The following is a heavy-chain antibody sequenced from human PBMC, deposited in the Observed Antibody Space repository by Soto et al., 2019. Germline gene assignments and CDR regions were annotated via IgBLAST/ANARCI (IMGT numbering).Heavy chain of an antibody. V-gene: IGHV1-2*04. D-gene: IGHD3-10*01. CDR3: ASGNMVRGGHYYYGMDV. CDR2: INPNSGGT. J-gene: IGHJ6*02. Sequence: GSVKVSCKASGYTFTGYYLHWVRQAPGQGLEWMGWINPNSGGTNYAQKFQGWVTMTRDTSISTAYMELSRLRSDDTAVYYCASGNMVRGGHYYYGMDVWGQGTTVTVSS. CDR1: GYTFTGYY.